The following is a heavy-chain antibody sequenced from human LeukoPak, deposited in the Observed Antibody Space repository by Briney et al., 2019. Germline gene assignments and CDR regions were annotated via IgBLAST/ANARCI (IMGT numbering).Heavy chain of an antibody. CDR1: GGSISSYY. CDR2: TYYSGST. J-gene: IGHJ6*02. V-gene: IGHV4-59*01. CDR3: ARGEALRQNYGMDV. Sequence: SETLSLTCTVSGGSISSYYWSWIRQPPGKGLEWIGYTYYSGSTNYNPSLKSRVTISVDTSKNQFSLKLNSVTAADTAVYFCARGEALRQNYGMDVWGQGTTVTVSS.